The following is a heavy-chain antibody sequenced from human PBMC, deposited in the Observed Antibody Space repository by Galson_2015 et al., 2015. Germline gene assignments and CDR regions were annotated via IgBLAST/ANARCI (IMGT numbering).Heavy chain of an antibody. CDR2: IYWDNDK. CDR3: VHRTLASHTGDWDDGTFDF. D-gene: IGHD2-21*02. J-gene: IGHJ4*02. Sequence: PALVKPTQTLTLTCTFSGFSLSTSGVGVGWVRQPPGKAPEFLVFIYWDNDKRYNPLLRSRLTINKDTSKNQVVLTIANMDPVDTATYYCVHRTLASHTGDWDDGTFDFWGQGTLVTVSS. CDR1: GFSLSTSGVG. V-gene: IGHV2-5*02.